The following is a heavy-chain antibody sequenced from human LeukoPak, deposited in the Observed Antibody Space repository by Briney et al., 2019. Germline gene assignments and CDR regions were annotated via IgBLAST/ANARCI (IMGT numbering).Heavy chain of an antibody. CDR1: GFTFDDYA. Sequence: PGGSLRLSCAASGFTFDDYAMHWVRQAPGKGLEWVSGISWNSGSIGYADSVKGRFTISRDNAKNSLYLQMNSLRAEDTALYYCAKDKGGYNSPFDYWGQGTLVTVFS. CDR3: AKDKGGYNSPFDY. V-gene: IGHV3-9*01. J-gene: IGHJ4*02. CDR2: ISWNSGSI. D-gene: IGHD5-24*01.